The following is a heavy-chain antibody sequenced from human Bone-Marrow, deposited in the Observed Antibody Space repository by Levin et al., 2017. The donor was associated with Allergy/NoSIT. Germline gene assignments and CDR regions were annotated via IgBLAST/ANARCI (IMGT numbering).Heavy chain of an antibody. J-gene: IGHJ4*02. Sequence: GESLKISCAVSGFTFSNYGMHWVRQAPGKGLEWVALISYDGNNKYYADSVKGRFSISRDNSKNTLYLQMNSLTAEDTAVYYCAKGSRSNPFDYWGQGTLVTVSS. CDR2: ISYDGNNK. CDR1: GFTFSNYG. V-gene: IGHV3-30*18. D-gene: IGHD2-2*01. CDR3: AKGSRSNPFDY.